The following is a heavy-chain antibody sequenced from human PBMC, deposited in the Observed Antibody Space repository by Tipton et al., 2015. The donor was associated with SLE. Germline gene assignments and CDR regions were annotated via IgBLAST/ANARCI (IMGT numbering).Heavy chain of an antibody. V-gene: IGHV3-9*01. Sequence: RSLRLSCATSGFIFGNSAIHWVRQAPGKGLEWVSGISWNGANIGYADSAKGRFTISRDNAKDTLYLQMNSLRDEDTALYFCAKGAGLDYTNSYFDFWGRGTRVTVSS. J-gene: IGHJ4*02. D-gene: IGHD4-11*01. CDR3: AKGAGLDYTNSYFDF. CDR2: ISWNGANI. CDR1: GFIFGNSA.